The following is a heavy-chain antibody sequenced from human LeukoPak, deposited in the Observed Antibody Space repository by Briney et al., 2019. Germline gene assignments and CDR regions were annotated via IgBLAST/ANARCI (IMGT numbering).Heavy chain of an antibody. CDR1: GFTFSSYA. Sequence: GGSLRLSCAASGFTFSSYAMSWVRQAPGKGLEWVSAISGSGDSTYYADSVKGRVTISRDNSKNTLYLQMNNLRVEDTAVYYCANFRSFNYFDYWGQGTLVTVSS. V-gene: IGHV3-23*01. CDR2: ISGSGDST. CDR3: ANFRSFNYFDY. J-gene: IGHJ4*02.